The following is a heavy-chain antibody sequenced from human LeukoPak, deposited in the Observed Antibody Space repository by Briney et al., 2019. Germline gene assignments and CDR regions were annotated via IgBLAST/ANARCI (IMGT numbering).Heavy chain of an antibody. J-gene: IGHJ4*02. Sequence: SETLSLTCSVSGGCISSDNWWTLVRQPPGKGLEWIGEVYHRGSTNYNPILKSRVSMSVDKSKNQFSLKLSSVIAADTAVYYCVTRNYYDSTGYFNYWGQGTLVTVSS. CDR2: VYHRGST. CDR1: GGCISSDNW. D-gene: IGHD3-22*01. CDR3: VTRNYYDSTGYFNY. V-gene: IGHV4-4*02.